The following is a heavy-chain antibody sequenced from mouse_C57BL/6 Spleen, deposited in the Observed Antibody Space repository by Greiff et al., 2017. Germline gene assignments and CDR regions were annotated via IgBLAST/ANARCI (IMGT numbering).Heavy chain of an antibody. J-gene: IGHJ3*01. CDR1: GFYINDYS. Sequence: EVKLMESGAELVQPGASVMLSCTASGFYINDYSMHWVKHRTEQGLAWIGRIDPEDGENKYAPKFQGKATITADTSSNTAYLQLSSLTSGYTAVYYCASPLTGRIAHWGEGALVTVSA. CDR2: IDPEDGEN. V-gene: IGHV14-2*01. CDR3: ASPLTGRIAH. D-gene: IGHD4-1*01.